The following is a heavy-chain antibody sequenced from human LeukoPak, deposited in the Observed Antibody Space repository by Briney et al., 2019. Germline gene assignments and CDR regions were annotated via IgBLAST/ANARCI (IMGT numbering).Heavy chain of an antibody. CDR2: IYSGGST. D-gene: IGHD5-18*01. CDR3: ARDRGYSYALASFDY. CDR1: GFTVSSKY. J-gene: IGHJ4*02. Sequence: GGSLRLSCAASGFTVSSKYMSWVRQAPGKGLEWVSIIYSGGSTYYADSVKGRFTISRDNSKNTLYLQMNSLRAEDTAVYYCARDRGYSYALASFDYWGQGTLVTVSS. V-gene: IGHV3-66*01.